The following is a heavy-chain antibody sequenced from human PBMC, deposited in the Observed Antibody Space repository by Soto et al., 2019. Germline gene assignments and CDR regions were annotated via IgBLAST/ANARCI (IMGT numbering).Heavy chain of an antibody. J-gene: IGHJ5*02. CDR1: GFTFSSYG. CDR3: ARDQVVVAATPNWFDP. CDR2: IWYDGSNK. Sequence: QVQLVESGGGVVQPGRSLRLSCAASGFTFSSYGMHWVRQAPGKGLEWVAVIWYDGSNKYYADSVKGRFTISRDNSKNTLYLQMNSLRAEDTAVYYCARDQVVVAATPNWFDPRGQGTLVTVSS. D-gene: IGHD2-15*01. V-gene: IGHV3-33*01.